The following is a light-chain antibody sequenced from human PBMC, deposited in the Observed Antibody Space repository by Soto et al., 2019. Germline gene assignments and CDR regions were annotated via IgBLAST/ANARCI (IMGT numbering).Light chain of an antibody. CDR1: QSLSRS. V-gene: IGKV3-11*01. CDR2: DAS. Sequence: EIVLTQSPATLSLSPGEIATLSCRASQSLSRSLAWYQQKPGQAPRLLIYDASNRATGIPARFSGSGSGTDFTLTISSLEPEDVALYYCQHRANWPLTLGGGTKVDIK. CDR3: QHRANWPLT. J-gene: IGKJ4*01.